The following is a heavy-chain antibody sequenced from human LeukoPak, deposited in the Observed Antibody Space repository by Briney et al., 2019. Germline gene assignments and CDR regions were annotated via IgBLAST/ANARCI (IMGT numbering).Heavy chain of an antibody. V-gene: IGHV5-51*01. J-gene: IGHJ4*02. CDR2: IYPGDSDT. CDR3: ARRYCTNGVCYSYFDY. D-gene: IGHD2-8*01. Sequence: GESLKISCKGSGYSFTSYWIGWVRQMPGKGLEGMGIIYPGDSDTRYSPSFQGQGTISADKSISTSYLHWSSLKASDTAMYYCARRYCTNGVCYSYFDYWGQGTLVTVSS. CDR1: GYSFTSYW.